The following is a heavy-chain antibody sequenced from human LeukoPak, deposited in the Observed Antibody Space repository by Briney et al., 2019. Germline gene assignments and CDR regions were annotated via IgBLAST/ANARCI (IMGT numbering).Heavy chain of an antibody. J-gene: IGHJ3*02. D-gene: IGHD3-3*01. CDR3: ARPSITIFGVDPGAFDI. CDR2: IYYSGST. Sequence: SETLSLTCTVSGGSISSYYWSWIRQPPGKGLEWIGYIYYSGSTNYNPSLKSRVTISVDTSKKQFSLKLSPVIAADTAVYYCARPSITIFGVDPGAFDIWGQGTMVTVSS. V-gene: IGHV4-59*01. CDR1: GGSISSYY.